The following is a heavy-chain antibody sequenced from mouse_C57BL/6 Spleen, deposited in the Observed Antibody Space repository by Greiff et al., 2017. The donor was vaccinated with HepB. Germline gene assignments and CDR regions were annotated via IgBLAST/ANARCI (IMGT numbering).Heavy chain of an antibody. J-gene: IGHJ4*01. V-gene: IGHV5-16*01. CDR1: GFTFSDYY. Sequence: EVQVVESEGGLVQPGSSMKLSCTASGFTFSDYYMAWVRQVPEKGLEWVANINYDGSSTYYLDSLKSRFIISRDNAKNILYLQMSSLKSEDTATYYCARDDPPLDYWGQGTSVTVSS. CDR2: INYDGSST. CDR3: ARDDPPLDY.